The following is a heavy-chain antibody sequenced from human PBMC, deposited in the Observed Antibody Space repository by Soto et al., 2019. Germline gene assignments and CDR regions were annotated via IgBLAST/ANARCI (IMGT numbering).Heavy chain of an antibody. D-gene: IGHD2-2*01. J-gene: IGHJ6*03. V-gene: IGHV3-23*01. CDR2: ISGSGGST. CDR3: AKEPIVVVPAAITAHYYMDV. Sequence: GGSLRLSCAASGFTFSSYAMSWVRQAPGKGLEWVSAISGSGGSTYYADSVKGRFTISRDNSKNTLYLQMNSLRAEDTAVYYCAKEPIVVVPAAITAHYYMDVWGKGTTVTVSS. CDR1: GFTFSSYA.